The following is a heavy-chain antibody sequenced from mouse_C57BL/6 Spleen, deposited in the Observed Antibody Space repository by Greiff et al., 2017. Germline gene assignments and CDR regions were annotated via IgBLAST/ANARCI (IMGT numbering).Heavy chain of an antibody. V-gene: IGHV1-81*01. D-gene: IGHD1-1*01. Sequence: VQLQQSGAELARPGASVKLSCKASGYTFTSYGISWVKQRTGQGLEWIGEIYPRSGNTYYNEKFKGKATLTADKSSSTAYMALRSLTSEDSAVYFCARRGITTVVDYYAMDYWGQGTSVTVSS. CDR1: GYTFTSYG. J-gene: IGHJ4*01. CDR3: ARRGITTVVDYYAMDY. CDR2: IYPRSGNT.